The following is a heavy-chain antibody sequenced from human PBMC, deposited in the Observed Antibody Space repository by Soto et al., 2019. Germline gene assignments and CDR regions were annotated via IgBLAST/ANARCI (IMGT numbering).Heavy chain of an antibody. Sequence: GWSLKISCKGSGYKVTTFWIGWVLQVPGKGLEWMGIIYPGDYETKYSPDFEGQVTISADRSTNTAYLQWRSLRASDTAMYYCARLGFPGAIYFDSWGLGTLVTVSS. V-gene: IGHV5-51*01. CDR1: GYKVTTFW. J-gene: IGHJ4*02. CDR3: ARLGFPGAIYFDS. CDR2: IYPGDYET.